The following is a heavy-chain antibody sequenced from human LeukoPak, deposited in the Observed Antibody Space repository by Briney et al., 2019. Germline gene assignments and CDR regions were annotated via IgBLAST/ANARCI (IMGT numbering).Heavy chain of an antibody. D-gene: IGHD3-10*01. Sequence: GGSLRLSCAASGFTVSSNYMSWVRQAPGKGLEWVSIIYSGGSTYYADSVKGRFTNSRDNSKNTLYLQMNSLRAEDTAVYYCASGSGSYRTPYYYMDVWGKGTTVTVSS. CDR1: GFTVSSNY. J-gene: IGHJ6*03. V-gene: IGHV3-53*01. CDR2: IYSGGST. CDR3: ASGSGSYRTPYYYMDV.